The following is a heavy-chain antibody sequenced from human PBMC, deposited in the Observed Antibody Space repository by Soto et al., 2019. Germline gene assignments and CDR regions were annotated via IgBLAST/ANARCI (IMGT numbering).Heavy chain of an antibody. J-gene: IGHJ4*02. D-gene: IGHD6-13*01. CDR1: GFTFSSYG. Sequence: QVRLVESGGGVVQPGRSLRLSCAASGFTFSSYGMHWVRQAPGKGLEWVAVISYDGSNKYYADSVKGRFTISRDNSKNTLYLQMNSLRAEDTAVYYCATTAAGTPALVYWGQGTLVTVSS. V-gene: IGHV3-30*03. CDR3: ATTAAGTPALVY. CDR2: ISYDGSNK.